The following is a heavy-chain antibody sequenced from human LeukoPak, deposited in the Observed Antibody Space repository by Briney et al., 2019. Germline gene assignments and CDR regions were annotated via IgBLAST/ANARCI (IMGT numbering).Heavy chain of an antibody. Sequence: GASVKVSCKASGYTFTGYYMHWVRQAPGQGLEWMGIINPSGGSTSYAQKFQGRVTMTRDMSTSTVYMELSSLRSEDTAVYYCARERITIFGVVPYYYYYMDVWGKGTTVTVSS. CDR2: INPSGGST. D-gene: IGHD3-3*01. V-gene: IGHV1-46*01. J-gene: IGHJ6*03. CDR1: GYTFTGYY. CDR3: ARERITIFGVVPYYYYYMDV.